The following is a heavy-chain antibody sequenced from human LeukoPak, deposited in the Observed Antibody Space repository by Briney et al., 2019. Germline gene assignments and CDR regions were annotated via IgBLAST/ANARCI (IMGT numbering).Heavy chain of an antibody. CDR1: GFIFNRYA. J-gene: IGHJ5*02. CDR2: ISGSGGST. Sequence: GGSLRLSCAASGFIFNRYAMSWVRQAPGKGLEWVSDISGSGGSTNYADSVKGRFTISRDNSKNTLYLQMSSLRAEDTAVYYCARDLGYLAWGRGTLVTVSS. V-gene: IGHV3-23*01. CDR3: ARDLGYLA. D-gene: IGHD1-1*01.